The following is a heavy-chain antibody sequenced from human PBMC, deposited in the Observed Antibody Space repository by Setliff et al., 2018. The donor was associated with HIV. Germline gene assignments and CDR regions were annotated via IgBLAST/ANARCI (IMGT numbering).Heavy chain of an antibody. CDR3: ARLGYVSGGFYKTPGPYYCAY. CDR2: IYYSGAT. CDR1: GGSMSSSSYY. J-gene: IGHJ4*02. V-gene: IGHV4-39*01. D-gene: IGHD3-10*01. Sequence: SETLSLTCTVSGGSMSSSSYYWGWIRQTPDKGLEWIGIIYYSGATYYNPSLTSRVTISVDTCRNQFSLKLRSVTAADTAAYYCARLGYVSGGFYKTPGPYYCAYWGQGALVTVSS.